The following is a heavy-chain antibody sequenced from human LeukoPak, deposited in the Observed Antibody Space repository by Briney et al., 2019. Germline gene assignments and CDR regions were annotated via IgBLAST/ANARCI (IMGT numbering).Heavy chain of an antibody. CDR2: MNPNSGNT. J-gene: IGHJ4*02. CDR1: GYTFTSYY. V-gene: IGHV1-8*03. D-gene: IGHD6-19*01. CDR3: ASAGSSGWDY. Sequence: ASVKVSCKASGYTFTSYYMHWVRQATGQGLEWMGWMNPNSGNTGYAQKFQGRVTITRNTSISTAYMELSSLRSEDTAVYYCASAGSSGWDYWGQGTLVTVSS.